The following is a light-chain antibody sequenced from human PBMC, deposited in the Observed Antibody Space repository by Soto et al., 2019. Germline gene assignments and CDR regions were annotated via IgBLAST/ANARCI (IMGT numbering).Light chain of an antibody. CDR3: QQGSSFPVT. CDR1: QRLSSW. Sequence: DIQMTQSPSSVSASVGDIVTITCRASQRLSSWLSWYQQKPGRAPKLLIYAPSTLQSGVPSTFSRSRSGRDFTLTISSLQPEDFAAYYCQQGSSFPVTFGGGTKVEVK. V-gene: IGKV1-12*01. CDR2: APS. J-gene: IGKJ4*01.